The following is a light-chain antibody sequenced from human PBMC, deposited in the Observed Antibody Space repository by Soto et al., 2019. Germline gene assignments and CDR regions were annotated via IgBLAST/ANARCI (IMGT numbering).Light chain of an antibody. CDR2: DAS. J-gene: IGKJ1*01. CDR3: QQYNNWPGT. CDR1: QSVSSK. Sequence: EIVMTQSPGTLSVSPGERVTLSCRASQSVSSKLVWYQRKPGQSPRLLIYDASTRATGMPGRFSGSGSGTEFTLTIGSLQSEDCALYYCQQYNNWPGTFGQGTKVDIK. V-gene: IGKV3-15*01.